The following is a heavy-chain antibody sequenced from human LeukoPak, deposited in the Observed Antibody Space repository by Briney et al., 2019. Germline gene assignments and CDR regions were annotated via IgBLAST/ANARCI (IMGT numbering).Heavy chain of an antibody. V-gene: IGHV4-39*07. CDR2: IYYSGNT. J-gene: IGHJ6*03. D-gene: IGHD2-15*01. Sequence: SETLSLTCTVSSDSISSSSYYWGWIRQPPGKGLEWIGSIYYSGNTYYNPSLKSRVTISVDASKNQFSLKLSSVTAADTAVYYCARIYCSGGSCLGSYYYYYMDVWGKGTTVTVSS. CDR3: ARIYCSGGSCLGSYYYYYMDV. CDR1: SDSISSSSYY.